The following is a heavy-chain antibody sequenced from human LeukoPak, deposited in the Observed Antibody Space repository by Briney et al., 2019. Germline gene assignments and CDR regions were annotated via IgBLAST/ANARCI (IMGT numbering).Heavy chain of an antibody. Sequence: GGSLRLSCAASGFTFSSYGMHWVRQAPGKWLEWVAFIRYDGSNKYYADSVKGRFTISRDNSKNTLYLQMNSLRAEDTAVYYCAKTAASLLWFGAHWFDPWGQGTLVTVSS. D-gene: IGHD3-10*01. CDR1: GFTFSSYG. CDR2: IRYDGSNK. V-gene: IGHV3-30*02. J-gene: IGHJ5*02. CDR3: AKTAASLLWFGAHWFDP.